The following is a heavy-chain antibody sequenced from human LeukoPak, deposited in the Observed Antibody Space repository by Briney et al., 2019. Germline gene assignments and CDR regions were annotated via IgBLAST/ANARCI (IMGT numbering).Heavy chain of an antibody. CDR3: AKDVSYDSSGTIHY. V-gene: IGHV3-23*01. D-gene: IGHD3-22*01. Sequence: GGSRRLSCAASGFTFSSYAMSWGRQAAGKGLGWVSAISVSGGTTYYADSVKGRFTISRDHSKNTLYLQMNRLRAEDTAVYYCAKDVSYDSSGTIHYWRQGTLVTVCS. CDR1: GFTFSSYA. CDR2: ISVSGGTT. J-gene: IGHJ4*02.